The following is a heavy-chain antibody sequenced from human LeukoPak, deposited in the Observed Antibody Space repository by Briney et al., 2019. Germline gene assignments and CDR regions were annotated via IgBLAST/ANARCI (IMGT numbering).Heavy chain of an antibody. V-gene: IGHV1-8*03. CDR2: MNPNSGNT. J-gene: IGHJ4*02. D-gene: IGHD6-6*01. CDR3: AGGIAARPRIFGY. CDR1: GYTFTSYD. Sequence: ASVKVSCKASGYTFTSYDINWVRQATGQGLEWMGWMNPNSGNTGYAQKFQGRVTITRNTSISTAYMELSSLRSEDTAVYYCAGGIAARPRIFGYWGQGTLVTVSS.